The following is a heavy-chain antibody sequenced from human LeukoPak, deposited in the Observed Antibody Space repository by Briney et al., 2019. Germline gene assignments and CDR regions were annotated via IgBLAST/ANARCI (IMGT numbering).Heavy chain of an antibody. V-gene: IGHV3-23*01. Sequence: GGSLRLSCAPSGFTFGTYAMNWVRQAPGKGLEWVSAISGSGGSTYYADSVKGRFTISRDNSKNTLYLQMNSLRAEDTAVYYCAKGNRCSSTSCYEGSYYGMDVWGQGTTVTVSS. CDR1: GFTFGTYA. J-gene: IGHJ6*02. CDR3: AKGNRCSSTSCYEGSYYGMDV. CDR2: ISGSGGST. D-gene: IGHD2-2*01.